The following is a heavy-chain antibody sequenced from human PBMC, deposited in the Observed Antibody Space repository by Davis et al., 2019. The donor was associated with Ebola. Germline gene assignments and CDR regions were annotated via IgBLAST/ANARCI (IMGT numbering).Heavy chain of an antibody. Sequence: GESLKISCAASGFTFSSYSMNWVRQAPGKGLEWVSYISSSSSTIYYADSVKGRFTISRDNSKNTLYLHMISLRADDTAIYYCAKDGAVAGFDSWGQGALVTVSS. CDR1: GFTFSSYS. D-gene: IGHD6-19*01. CDR3: AKDGAVAGFDS. J-gene: IGHJ4*02. V-gene: IGHV3-48*01. CDR2: ISSSSSTI.